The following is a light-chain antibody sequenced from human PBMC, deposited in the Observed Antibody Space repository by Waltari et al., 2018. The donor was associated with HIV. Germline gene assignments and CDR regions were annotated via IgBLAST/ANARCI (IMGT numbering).Light chain of an antibody. V-gene: IGLV3-1*01. CDR2: QDS. Sequence: SYELTQPPSVSMSPGQTASITCSGDKLGDKYACWYQQKPGQSPVLVIYQDSKRPSGIPERFSGSNSGNTATLTISGTQAMDEADYYCQAWDSSTLFGGGTKLTVL. CDR3: QAWDSSTL. J-gene: IGLJ2*01. CDR1: KLGDKY.